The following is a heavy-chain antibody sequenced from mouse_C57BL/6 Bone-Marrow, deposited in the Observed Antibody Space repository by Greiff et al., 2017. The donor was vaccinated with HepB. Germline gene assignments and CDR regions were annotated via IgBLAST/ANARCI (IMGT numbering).Heavy chain of an antibody. CDR2: IDPSDSYT. J-gene: IGHJ4*01. CDR1: GYTFTSYW. CDR3: ARWGYDGYPYYYAMDY. Sequence: VQLQQPGAELVRPGTSVKLSCKASGYTFTSYWMHWVKQRPGQGLEWIGVIDPSDSYTNYNQKFKGKATLTVDTSSSTAYMQLSSLTSEDSAVYYCARWGYDGYPYYYAMDYWGQGTSVTVSS. V-gene: IGHV1-59*01. D-gene: IGHD2-3*01.